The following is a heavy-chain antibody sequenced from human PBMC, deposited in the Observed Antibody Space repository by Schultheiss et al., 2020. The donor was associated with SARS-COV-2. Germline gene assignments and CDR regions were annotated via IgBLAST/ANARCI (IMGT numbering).Heavy chain of an antibody. D-gene: IGHD2-8*01. J-gene: IGHJ4*02. Sequence: ESLKISCAASGFTFSSYAMSWVRQAPGKGLEWIGEINHSGSTNYNPSLKSRVTISVDTSKNQFSLKLSSVTAADTAVYYCASVRPYFDYWGQGTLVTVSS. V-gene: IGHV4-34*01. CDR3: ASVRPYFDY. CDR2: INHSGST. CDR1: GFTFSSYA.